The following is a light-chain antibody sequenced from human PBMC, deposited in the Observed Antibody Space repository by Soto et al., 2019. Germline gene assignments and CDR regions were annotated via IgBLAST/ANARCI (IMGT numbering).Light chain of an antibody. Sequence: DIQMTQSPASLSASVGDRVTITCRASQSINGYLNWYQQKPGQAPNLLIYVASKLQSGVASRFSGGGSGTDFTLTISSLQPEDFGTYYCQQTYSAPRTFGQGTKVEIK. V-gene: IGKV1-39*01. CDR1: QSINGY. J-gene: IGKJ1*01. CDR2: VAS. CDR3: QQTYSAPRT.